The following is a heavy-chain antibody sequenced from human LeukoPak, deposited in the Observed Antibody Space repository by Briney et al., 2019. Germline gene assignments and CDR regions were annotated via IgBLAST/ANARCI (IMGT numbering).Heavy chain of an antibody. J-gene: IGHJ6*03. V-gene: IGHV4-34*01. CDR2: INHSGST. Sequence: PSETLSLTCAVYGGSFSGYYWSWIRQPPGKGLEWIGEINHSGSTNYNPSLKSRVTISVDTSKNQFSLKLSSVTAADTAVYYCARRALYGSGRYYYYYCMDVWGKGTTVTVSS. D-gene: IGHD3-10*01. CDR1: GGSFSGYY. CDR3: ARRALYGSGRYYYYYCMDV.